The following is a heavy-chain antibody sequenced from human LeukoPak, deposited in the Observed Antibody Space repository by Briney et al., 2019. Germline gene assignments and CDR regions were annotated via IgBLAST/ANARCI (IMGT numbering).Heavy chain of an antibody. Sequence: PSETLSLTCTVSGYSISSGYYWGWIRQPPGKGLEWIGSIYHSGSTYYNPSLKSRVTISVDTSKNQFSLKLSSVTAADTAVYYCARDLEDIVVVPAAIYWFDPWGQGTLVTVSS. CDR1: GYSISSGYY. D-gene: IGHD2-2*01. V-gene: IGHV4-38-2*02. J-gene: IGHJ5*02. CDR3: ARDLEDIVVVPAAIYWFDP. CDR2: IYHSGST.